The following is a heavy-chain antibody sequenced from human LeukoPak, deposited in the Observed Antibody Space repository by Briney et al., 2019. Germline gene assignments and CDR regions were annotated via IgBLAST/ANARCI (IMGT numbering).Heavy chain of an antibody. CDR3: ARDPGPPYYYDSSGYPQGDLFDY. V-gene: IGHV3-30-3*01. D-gene: IGHD3-22*01. J-gene: IGHJ4*02. CDR1: GFTFSSYA. CDR2: ISYDGSNK. Sequence: GGSLRLSCAASGFTFSSYAMHWVRQAPGKGLEWVAVISYDGSNKYYADSVKGRFTISRDNSKNTLYLQMNSMRAEDTAVYYCARDPGPPYYYDSSGYPQGDLFDYWGQGTLVTVSS.